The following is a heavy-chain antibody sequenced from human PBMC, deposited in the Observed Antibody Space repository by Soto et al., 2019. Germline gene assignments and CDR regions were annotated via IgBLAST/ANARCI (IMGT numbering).Heavy chain of an antibody. D-gene: IGHD2-2*01. CDR2: IFYTGTA. CDR3: ARVPDY. CDR1: GGSVSSGDYY. V-gene: IGHV4-30-4*01. J-gene: IGHJ4*02. Sequence: SETLSLTRTVSGGSVSSGDYYWSWLRQPPGKGLEWIAYIFYTGTAYYNPSLKSRLTMSVDTSENQFSLKLSSVTAADTAVYYCARVPDYWGQGILVTSPQ.